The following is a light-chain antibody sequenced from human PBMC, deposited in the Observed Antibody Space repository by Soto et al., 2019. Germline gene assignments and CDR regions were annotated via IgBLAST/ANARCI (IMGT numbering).Light chain of an antibody. CDR2: AAS. J-gene: IGKJ1*01. V-gene: IGKV1-9*01. CDR1: QGISSY. Sequence: DIQVTQSPSSLSASVGDRVTITCQASQGISSYLAWYQQKPGKAPKLLIYAASTLQSGVPSRFSGSGSGTEFTLTISSLQPEDFATYYCQQLNSYPPWTFGQGTKV. CDR3: QQLNSYPPWT.